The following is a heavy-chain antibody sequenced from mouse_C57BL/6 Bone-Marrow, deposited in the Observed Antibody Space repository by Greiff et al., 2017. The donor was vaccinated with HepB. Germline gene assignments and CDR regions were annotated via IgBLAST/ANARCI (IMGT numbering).Heavy chain of an antibody. CDR3: ARVNGDWYYGV. J-gene: IGHJ1*03. V-gene: IGHV1-82*01. D-gene: IGHD2-13*01. CDR2: IHPGDGGT. CDR1: GYAFSSSW. Sequence: VQLQQPGPELVKPGASVKISCKASGYAFSSSWMHWVKQRPGKGLEWIGLIHPGDGGTNYNGKFKGKATLTVDKSSSTAYMQLSSLTSEDSAVYFCARVNGDWYYGVWGTGTTVTVSS.